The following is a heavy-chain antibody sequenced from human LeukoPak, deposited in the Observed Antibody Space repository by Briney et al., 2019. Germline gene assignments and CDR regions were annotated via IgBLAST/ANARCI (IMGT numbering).Heavy chain of an antibody. J-gene: IGHJ6*02. V-gene: IGHV4-34*01. Sequence: PSETLSLTCAVYGGSFSGYYWSWIRQPPGKGLEWIGEINHSGSTNYNPSLKSRVTISVDTSKNQFSLKLSSVTAADTAVYYCARLIYCSGGSCHEGRGMDVWGQGTTVTVSS. CDR1: GGSFSGYY. CDR3: ARLIYCSGGSCHEGRGMDV. D-gene: IGHD2-15*01. CDR2: INHSGST.